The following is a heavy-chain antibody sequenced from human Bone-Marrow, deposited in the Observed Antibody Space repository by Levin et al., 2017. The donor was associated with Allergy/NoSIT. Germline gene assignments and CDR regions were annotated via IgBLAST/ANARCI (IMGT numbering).Heavy chain of an antibody. CDR2: INSDGSST. D-gene: IGHD6-19*01. J-gene: IGHJ4*02. CDR1: GFTFSSHW. V-gene: IGHV3-74*01. CDR3: ARRISSGWVDY. Sequence: SCAASGFTFSSHWMNWVRQAPGKGLVWVSRINSDGSSTSYADSVKGRFTISRDNAKNTLYLQMNSLRAEDTAVYYCARRISSGWVDYWGQGTLVTVSS.